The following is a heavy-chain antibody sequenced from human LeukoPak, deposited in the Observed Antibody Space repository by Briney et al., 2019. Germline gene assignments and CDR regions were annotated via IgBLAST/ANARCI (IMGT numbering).Heavy chain of an antibody. CDR3: AGELNGYYYDSSGYRFDP. CDR2: INPNSGGT. D-gene: IGHD3-22*01. CDR1: GYTFTGYY. Sequence: ASVKVSCKASGYTFTGYYMHWVRQAPGQGLEWMGWINPNSGGTNYAQKFQGRVTMTRDTSISTAYMELSRLRSDDTAVYYCAGELNGYYYDSSGYRFDPWGQGTLVTVSS. J-gene: IGHJ5*02. V-gene: IGHV1-2*02.